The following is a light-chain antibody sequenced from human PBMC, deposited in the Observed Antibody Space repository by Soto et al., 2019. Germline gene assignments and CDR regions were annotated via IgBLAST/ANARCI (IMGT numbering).Light chain of an antibody. CDR1: QIVSTNF. J-gene: IGKJ3*01. CDR3: QQHGDSPFT. CDR2: GAS. Sequence: EIVLTQSPGTLSLSPGERATLSCRASQIVSTNFLAWYQQKPGQAPRLLIYGASTRVTGIPDRFSGSGSGTDFTLTISRLEPEDFALYYCQQHGDSPFTFGPGTKVDIK. V-gene: IGKV3-20*01.